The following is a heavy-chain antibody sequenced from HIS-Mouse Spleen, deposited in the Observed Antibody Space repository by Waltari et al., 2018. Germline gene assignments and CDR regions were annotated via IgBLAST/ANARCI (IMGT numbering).Heavy chain of an antibody. CDR3: AREIPYSSSWYDWYFDL. V-gene: IGHV4-39*07. CDR2: IYYSGST. Sequence: QLQLQESGPGLVKPSETLSLTCTVPGGHLSSCRYYWGWIRAPHGKGLEWIGSIYYSGSTYYNPSLKSRVTISVDTSKNQFSLKLSSVTAADTAVYYCAREIPYSSSWYDWYFDLWGRGTLVTVSS. CDR1: GGHLSSCRYY. J-gene: IGHJ2*01. D-gene: IGHD6-13*01.